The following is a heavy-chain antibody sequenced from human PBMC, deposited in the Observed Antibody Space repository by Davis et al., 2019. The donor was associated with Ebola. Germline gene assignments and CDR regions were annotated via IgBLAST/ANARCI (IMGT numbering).Heavy chain of an antibody. V-gene: IGHV3-30-3*01. D-gene: IGHD6-19*01. CDR2: ISYDGSNK. Sequence: GESLKISCAASGFTFSSYAMHWVRQAPGKGLEWVAVISYDGSNKYYADSVKGRFTISRDNSKNTLYLQMNSLRAEDTAVYYCAREAAVALFDYWGQGTLVTVSS. J-gene: IGHJ4*02. CDR1: GFTFSSYA. CDR3: AREAAVALFDY.